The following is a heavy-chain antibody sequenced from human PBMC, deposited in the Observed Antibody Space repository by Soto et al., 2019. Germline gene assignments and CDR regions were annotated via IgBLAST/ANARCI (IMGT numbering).Heavy chain of an antibody. J-gene: IGHJ4*02. CDR1: GGSISSNNYY. D-gene: IGHD3-3*01. Sequence: KPSETLSLTCTVSGGSISSNNYYWGWIRQPPGKGLEWIGSLYYSGSTYYNPSLKSRVTISVDTSKNQFSLRLSSVTAADTAVYYCARHLSPPFWSGYPFDYWGQGALVTVSS. CDR2: LYYSGST. CDR3: ARHLSPPFWSGYPFDY. V-gene: IGHV4-39*01.